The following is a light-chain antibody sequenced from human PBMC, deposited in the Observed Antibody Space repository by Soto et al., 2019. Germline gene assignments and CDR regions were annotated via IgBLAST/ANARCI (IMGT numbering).Light chain of an antibody. CDR2: DDD. CDR3: GSWDSSVSAYV. CDR1: SSNIGGNS. J-gene: IGLJ1*01. V-gene: IGLV1-51*01. Sequence: QSVLTQPPSVSAAPGQKVTISCSGSSSNIGGNSVSWYQQLPGTAPKLLIYDDDKRPSGIPDRFSGSKSGTSATLGITGFRTGDEADYYCGSWDSSVSAYVFGTGTKGTVL.